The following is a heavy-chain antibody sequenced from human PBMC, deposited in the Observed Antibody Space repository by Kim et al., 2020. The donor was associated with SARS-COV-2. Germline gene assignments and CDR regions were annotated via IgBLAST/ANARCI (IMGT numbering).Heavy chain of an antibody. CDR3: ARGHSYALFYYFDY. Sequence: YNPSLKSRLSMSLDTSRNQFSLKLNSVTAADTAVYYCARGHSYALFYYFDYWGQGTLVTVSS. V-gene: IGHV4-34*13. J-gene: IGHJ4*02. D-gene: IGHD5-18*01.